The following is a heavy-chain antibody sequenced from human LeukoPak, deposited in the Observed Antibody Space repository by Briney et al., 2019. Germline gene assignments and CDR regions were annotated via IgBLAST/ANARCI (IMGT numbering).Heavy chain of an antibody. J-gene: IGHJ5*02. CDR1: GFTFSSFS. D-gene: IGHD3-10*01. V-gene: IGHV3-21*01. CDR2: ISSSGSFK. CDR3: ASDPEGSGSHYNH. Sequence: PGGSLRLSCAASGFTFSSFSMDWLRQAPGKGLEWVSSISSSGSFKYYADSVKGRFTISRHNAKKSLYLQMNALRDDDTAVYYCASDPEGSGSHYNHWGQGTLVTVSS.